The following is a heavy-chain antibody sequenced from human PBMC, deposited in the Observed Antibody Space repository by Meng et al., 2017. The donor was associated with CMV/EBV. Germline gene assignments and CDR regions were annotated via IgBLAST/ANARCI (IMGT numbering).Heavy chain of an antibody. CDR3: ARRVGGRKPGPYYYGMDV. V-gene: IGHV4-61*01. CDR2: IYYIGST. Sequence: GSLRLSCTVSGGSVSSGSYYWSWIRQPPGKGLEWIGYIYYIGSTNYNPSLKSRVTISVDTSKNQFSLKLSSVTAADTAVYYCARRVGGRKPGPYYYGMDVWGQGTTVTVSS. D-gene: IGHD2-15*01. J-gene: IGHJ6*02. CDR1: GGSVSSGSYY.